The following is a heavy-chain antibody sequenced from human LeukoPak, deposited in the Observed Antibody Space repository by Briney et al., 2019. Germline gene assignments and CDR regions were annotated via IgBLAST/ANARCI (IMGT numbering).Heavy chain of an antibody. D-gene: IGHD3-10*01. J-gene: IGHJ4*02. Sequence: GESLKNSLKRSGYIFTSYWLGWVRQMPGKGLKWMGIIYPCESDTRYSPSFQGQATISADKSISTAYLQWSSLKASDTAMYYCARHGLWFGELSNDYWGQGTLVTVSS. CDR3: ARHGLWFGELSNDY. V-gene: IGHV5-51*01. CDR1: GYIFTSYW. CDR2: IYPCESDT.